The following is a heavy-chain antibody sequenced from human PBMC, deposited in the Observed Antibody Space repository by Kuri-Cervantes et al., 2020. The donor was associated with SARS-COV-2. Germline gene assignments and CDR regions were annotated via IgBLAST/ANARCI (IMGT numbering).Heavy chain of an antibody. V-gene: IGHV1-69*04. D-gene: IGHD6-19*01. Sequence: SVKVSCKASGGTFSSYAISWVRQAPGQGLEWMGRIIPILGIANYAQKFQGRVTITADKSTSTAYMELSSLRSEDTAVYYCARFQRVIAVAGTYYYYYMDVWGKGTTVTVSS. CDR3: ARFQRVIAVAGTYYYYYMDV. CDR2: IIPILGIA. J-gene: IGHJ6*03. CDR1: GGTFSSYA.